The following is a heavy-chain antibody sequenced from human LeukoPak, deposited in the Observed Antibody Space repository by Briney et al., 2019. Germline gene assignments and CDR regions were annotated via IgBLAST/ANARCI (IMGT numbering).Heavy chain of an antibody. CDR1: GFTVSSNY. V-gene: IGHV3-7*01. D-gene: IGHD5-18*01. J-gene: IGHJ4*02. CDR2: IKKDGSEK. Sequence: GGSLRLSCAASGFTVSSNYMSWVRQAPGKGLEWVANIKKDGSEKYYVDSVKGRFTISRDNAKTSLYLQMNSPRAEDTAVYYCARHLSGVTGYTYGRGVDYWGQGTLVTVSS. CDR3: ARHLSGVTGYTYGRGVDY.